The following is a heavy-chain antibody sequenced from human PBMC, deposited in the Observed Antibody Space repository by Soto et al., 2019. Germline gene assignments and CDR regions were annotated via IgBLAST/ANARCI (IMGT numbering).Heavy chain of an antibody. D-gene: IGHD2-8*02. J-gene: IGHJ3*02. V-gene: IGHV3-23*01. Sequence: LSLSCAASGFTFSSYAMSWVRQAPGKGLEWVSAISGSCGSTYYADSVKGRFTISRDNSKNTLYLQMNSLRAEDTAVYYCATRVTGGTPIDDAFDIWGQGTMVTVSS. CDR1: GFTFSSYA. CDR3: ATRVTGGTPIDDAFDI. CDR2: ISGSCGST.